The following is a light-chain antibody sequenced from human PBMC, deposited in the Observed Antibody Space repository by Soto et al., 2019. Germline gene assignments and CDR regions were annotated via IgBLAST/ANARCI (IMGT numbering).Light chain of an antibody. Sequence: EIVMTQSPATLSVSPGERATLSCRASQSVSSNLAWYQQKPGQAPRLLIYGASTRATGIPARFSGSGSGTELTLTFSSLPSADFAVYYCRQYNNWPPYTFGQRTKLEIK. CDR2: GAS. CDR1: QSVSSN. V-gene: IGKV3D-15*01. CDR3: RQYNNWPPYT. J-gene: IGKJ2*01.